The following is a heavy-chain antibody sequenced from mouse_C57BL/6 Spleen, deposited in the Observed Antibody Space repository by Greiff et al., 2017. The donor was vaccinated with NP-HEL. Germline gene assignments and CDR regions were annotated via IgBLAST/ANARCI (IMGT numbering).Heavy chain of an antibody. D-gene: IGHD2-3*01. V-gene: IGHV1-64*01. CDR3: ARYPDDGYQDY. Sequence: VQLQQPGAELVKPGASVKLSCKASGYTFTSYWMHWVKQRPGQGLEWIGMIHPNSGSTNYNEKFKSKATLTVDKSSSTAYMQLSSLTSEDSAVYYCARYPDDGYQDYWGQGTTLTVSS. CDR2: IHPNSGST. CDR1: GYTFTSYW. J-gene: IGHJ2*01.